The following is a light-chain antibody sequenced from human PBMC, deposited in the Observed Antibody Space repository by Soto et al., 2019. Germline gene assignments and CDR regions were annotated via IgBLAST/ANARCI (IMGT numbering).Light chain of an antibody. V-gene: IGLV2-14*02. CDR2: EVT. Sequence: QSALTQPASVSGSPGQSITISCTGTSSNVGSYKLVSWYQQHPGKAPKLIIYEVTKRPSGVSNRFSGSKSANTASLTISRLQAEDETDYYCSSYTSSSTWVFGGGTKLTVL. J-gene: IGLJ3*02. CDR3: SSYTSSSTWV. CDR1: SSNVGSYKL.